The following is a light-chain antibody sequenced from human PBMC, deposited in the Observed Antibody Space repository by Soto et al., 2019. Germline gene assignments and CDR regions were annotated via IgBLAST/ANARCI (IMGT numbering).Light chain of an antibody. V-gene: IGKV3D-20*01. CDR2: DGS. Sequence: EIVLTQSPATLSLSPGDRATLSCGASQSVRSSYVAWYQQKAGLAPRLLVYDGSSRASGIPDRFSGGGSGTDVTLTIGRLEPEDFAVYYCQQYDNSAPLSFGGGTKVEMK. J-gene: IGKJ4*01. CDR1: QSVRSSY. CDR3: QQYDNSAPLS.